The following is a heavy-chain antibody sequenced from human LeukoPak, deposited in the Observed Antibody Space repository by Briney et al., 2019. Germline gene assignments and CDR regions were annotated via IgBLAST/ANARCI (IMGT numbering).Heavy chain of an antibody. CDR1: GFTFSSYE. CDR2: ISSSGSTI. CDR3: ARDILSRRNFDY. J-gene: IGHJ4*02. D-gene: IGHD5/OR15-5a*01. V-gene: IGHV3-48*03. Sequence: GGSLRLSCAASGFTFSSYEMNWVRQAPGKGLEWVSYISSSGSTIYYADSVKGRFTISRDNAKNSLYLQMNSLRAEDTAVYYCARDILSRRNFDYWGQGTLVTVSS.